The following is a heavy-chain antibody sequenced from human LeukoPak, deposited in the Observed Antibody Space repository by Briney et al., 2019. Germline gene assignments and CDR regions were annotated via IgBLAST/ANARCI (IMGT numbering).Heavy chain of an antibody. J-gene: IGHJ4*02. CDR3: AKARYSFTSSSVFDY. D-gene: IGHD2-2*01. Sequence: GGSLRLSCAASGFNISSYGMHWVRQAPGKGLEWVAFISYDGMKKYYADSVKGRFTISRDNSKNTLYVQMNSLRVEDMALYYCAKARYSFTSSSVFDYWGQGTLVTVSS. V-gene: IGHV3-30*18. CDR1: GFNISSYG. CDR2: ISYDGMKK.